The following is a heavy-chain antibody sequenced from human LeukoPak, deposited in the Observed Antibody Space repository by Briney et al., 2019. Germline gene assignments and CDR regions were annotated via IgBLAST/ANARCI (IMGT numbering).Heavy chain of an antibody. Sequence: ASVKVSCKASGYTFSSYDINWVRQATGQGLEWMGWVNPNSGNTGYAQKFQGRVTMTRNTSISTAYMELSSLRSEDTAVYYCARGPYYYDSSGYYFDYWGQGTLVTVSS. D-gene: IGHD3-22*01. V-gene: IGHV1-8*01. CDR3: ARGPYYYDSSGYYFDY. CDR2: VNPNSGNT. J-gene: IGHJ4*02. CDR1: GYTFSSYD.